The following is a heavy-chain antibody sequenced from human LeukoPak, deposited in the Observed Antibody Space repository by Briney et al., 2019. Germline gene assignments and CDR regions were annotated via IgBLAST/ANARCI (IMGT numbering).Heavy chain of an antibody. CDR3: ARGGIVATITDYYYYGMDV. CDR1: GGSFSGYY. Sequence: SETLSLTCAVYGGSFSGYYWSWIRQPPGKGLEWIGEINHSGSTNYNPSLKSRVTISVDTSKNQFSLKLSSVTAADTAVYYCARGGIVATITDYYYYGMDVWGQGTTVTVSS. J-gene: IGHJ6*02. V-gene: IGHV4-34*01. CDR2: INHSGST. D-gene: IGHD5-12*01.